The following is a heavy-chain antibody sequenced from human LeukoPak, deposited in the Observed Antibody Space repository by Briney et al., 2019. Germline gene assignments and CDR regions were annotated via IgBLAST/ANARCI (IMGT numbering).Heavy chain of an antibody. CDR3: ARAGNYDSSTFDAFDI. CDR2: IYYSGST. CDR1: VGSISSYS. J-gene: IGHJ3*02. V-gene: IGHV4-59*01. Sequence: SETLSLTCTVSVGSISSYSWSWIRQPPGKGLDWIGYIYYSGSTNYNPSLKSRVTISIDTSKNQFSLKLSSVTAADTAVYYCARAGNYDSSTFDAFDIWGQGTMVTVSS. D-gene: IGHD3-22*01.